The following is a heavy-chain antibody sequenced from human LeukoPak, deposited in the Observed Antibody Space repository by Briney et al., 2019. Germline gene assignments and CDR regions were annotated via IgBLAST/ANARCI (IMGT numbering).Heavy chain of an antibody. J-gene: IGHJ4*02. CDR3: AKGPRQQLVTRFDN. CDR2: ISASGGST. CDR1: GFTFSTHA. V-gene: IGHV3-23*01. D-gene: IGHD6-13*01. Sequence: PGVSLRLSCAASGFTFSTHAMSWVRQAPGKGLEWVSDISASGGSTYYADSVKGRFIVSRDNSKNTLYLQMSSLRADDTAVYYCAKGPRQQLVTRFDNWGQGTLVTVSS.